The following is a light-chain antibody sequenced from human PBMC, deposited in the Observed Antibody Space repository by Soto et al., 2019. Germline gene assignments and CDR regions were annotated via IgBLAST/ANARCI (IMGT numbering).Light chain of an antibody. V-gene: IGKV1-17*03. CDR1: QDISDF. CDR2: AAS. J-gene: IGKJ1*01. CDR3: LQNNRYPWT. Sequence: DIQMTQSPSAMSASVGDRVTITCRASQDISDFLAWFQQKPGEVPKRLIYAASSLESGVPSRFSGSGSGTEFTLTIISLQPEDFATYYCLQNNRYPWTFGQGTKVEIK.